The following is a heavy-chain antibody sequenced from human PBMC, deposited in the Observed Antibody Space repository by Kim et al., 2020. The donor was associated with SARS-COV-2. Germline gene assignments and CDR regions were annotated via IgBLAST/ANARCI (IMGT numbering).Heavy chain of an antibody. Sequence: GGSLRLSCAASGFTFSSYWISWVRQAPGKGLEWVANIKEDGSEKYPVDSVKGRFTISRDNAKNSLYLQMNSLRAEDTAVYYCARVKSQGFDPWGQATLVT. J-gene: IGHJ5*02. CDR2: IKEDGSEK. V-gene: IGHV3-7*01. CDR1: GFTFSSYW. CDR3: ARVKSQGFDP.